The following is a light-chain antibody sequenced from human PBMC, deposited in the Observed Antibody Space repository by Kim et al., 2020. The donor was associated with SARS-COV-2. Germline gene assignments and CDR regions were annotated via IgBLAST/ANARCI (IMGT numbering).Light chain of an antibody. CDR3: NSRDSSGNHLV. CDR1: SLRNYY. Sequence: ALGQTVRITCQGDSLRNYYASWYQQKPRQAPVVVIYGRNYRPSGIPDRFSGSNSGNTASLTITGAQAEDEANYYCNSRDSSGNHLVFGGGTLLTVL. CDR2: GRN. V-gene: IGLV3-19*01. J-gene: IGLJ3*02.